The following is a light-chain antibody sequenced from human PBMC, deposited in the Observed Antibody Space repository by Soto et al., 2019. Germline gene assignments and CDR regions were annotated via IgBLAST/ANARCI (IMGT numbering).Light chain of an antibody. Sequence: VFTHSPGTLYLSPLHIATLSCKVSQSVSSSYLAWYQQKPGQAPRLLIYGASSRATGIPDRFSGTGSGTDFTLTISRLEPEDFAVYYCQQYDSSPKTFGQGTKVDIK. CDR2: GAS. CDR3: QQYDSSPKT. V-gene: IGKV3-20*01. J-gene: IGKJ1*01. CDR1: QSVSSSY.